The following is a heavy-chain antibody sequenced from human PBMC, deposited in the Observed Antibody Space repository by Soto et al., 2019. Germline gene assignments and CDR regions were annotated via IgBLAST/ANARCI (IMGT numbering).Heavy chain of an antibody. CDR3: AKNGIHLKVRRSFGY. CDR1: GFTFSSNA. J-gene: IGHJ4*02. CDR2: ISGSGDRT. D-gene: IGHD1-1*01. V-gene: IGHV3-23*01. Sequence: GGTLSLSCAASGFTFSSNAMSWVRKAPGKGLEWDSVISGSGDRTYYADSAKGRFTISIDNSKNTLYLQMNSLGAEDTAVYYCAKNGIHLKVRRSFGYWWQGTPVPVSS.